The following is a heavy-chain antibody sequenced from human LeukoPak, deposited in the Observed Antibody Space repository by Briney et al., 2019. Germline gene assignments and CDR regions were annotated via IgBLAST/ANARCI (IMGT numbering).Heavy chain of an antibody. V-gene: IGHV3-21*01. CDR2: ISSSSSYI. CDR3: AREYNRNYVGSDY. CDR1: GFTFSSYS. J-gene: IGHJ4*02. Sequence: GGSLRLSCAASGFTFSSYSMNWVRQAPGKGLEWVSSISSSSSYIYYADSVKGRFTISRDNAKNSLYLQMNSLRAEDTAVYYCAREYNRNYVGSDYWGQGTLVTVSS. D-gene: IGHD1-7*01.